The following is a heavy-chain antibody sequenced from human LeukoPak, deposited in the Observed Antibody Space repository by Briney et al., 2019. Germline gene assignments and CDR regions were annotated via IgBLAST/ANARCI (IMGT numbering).Heavy chain of an antibody. CDR1: GFTFSSYA. Sequence: GGSLRLSYAASGFTFSSYAMSWVRQAPGKGLEWVSAISGSGGSTYYADSVKGRFTISRDNSKNTLYLQMNSLRAEDTAVYYCAKDPYYDFWSGPYYFDYWGQGTLVTVSS. J-gene: IGHJ4*02. V-gene: IGHV3-23*01. D-gene: IGHD3-3*01. CDR3: AKDPYYDFWSGPYYFDY. CDR2: ISGSGGST.